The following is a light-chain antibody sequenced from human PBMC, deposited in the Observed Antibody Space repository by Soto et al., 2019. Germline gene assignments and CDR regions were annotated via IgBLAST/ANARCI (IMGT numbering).Light chain of an antibody. Sequence: DFVMTQSPLSLSVAPGQPSSISCKSSQSLLHITGETFLFWYLQKPGKSPQLLIYQVSTRVSGVPERFSGSGSGTDSTLEISRVETDDVGMYYCMQSTQLPPTFGQGTRLEIK. CDR3: MQSTQLPPT. J-gene: IGKJ5*01. CDR2: QVS. CDR1: QSLLHITGETF. V-gene: IGKV2D-29*02.